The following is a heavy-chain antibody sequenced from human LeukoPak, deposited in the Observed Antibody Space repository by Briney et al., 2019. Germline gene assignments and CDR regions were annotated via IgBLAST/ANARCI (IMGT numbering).Heavy chain of an antibody. Sequence: PSETLSLTCTVSGDSVSSSNYYWAWIRQPPGKGLEWIGNIYYSGSTYYNPSLKSRLTIPVDTSKNQFSLKLTSVTPADTAVYYCARLNKPGWFDPWGQGTLVTVSS. J-gene: IGHJ5*02. CDR3: ARLNKPGWFDP. CDR1: GDSVSSSNYY. CDR2: IYYSGST. D-gene: IGHD1-14*01. V-gene: IGHV4-39*01.